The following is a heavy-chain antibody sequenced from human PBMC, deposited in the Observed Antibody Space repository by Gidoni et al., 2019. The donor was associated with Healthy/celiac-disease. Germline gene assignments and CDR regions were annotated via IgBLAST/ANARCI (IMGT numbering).Heavy chain of an antibody. V-gene: IGHV1-18*04. J-gene: IGHJ3*02. D-gene: IGHD3-22*01. CDR2: ISAYNGNT. CDR1: GYTFTSYG. Sequence: QVQLVQSGAEVQKPGASVKVSCTASGYTFTSYGISRVRQAPGQGLEWMGWISAYNGNTNYAQKLQGRVTMTTDTSTSTAYMELRSLRSDDTAVYYCAREKSYYYDSSGYPDDAFDIWGQGTMVTVSS. CDR3: AREKSYYYDSSGYPDDAFDI.